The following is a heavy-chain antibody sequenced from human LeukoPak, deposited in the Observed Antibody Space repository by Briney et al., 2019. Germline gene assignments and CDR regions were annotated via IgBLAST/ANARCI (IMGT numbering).Heavy chain of an antibody. V-gene: IGHV3-30-3*01. CDR1: GFTFSSYA. Sequence: GGSLRLSCAASGFTFSSYAMHWVRQAPGKGLEWVAVISYDGSNKYYADSVKGRFTISRDNSKNTLYLQMNSLRAEDTAVYYCARAGRRGHYYYGMDVWGQGTTVTVSS. J-gene: IGHJ6*02. CDR3: ARAGRRGHYYYGMDV. D-gene: IGHD3-10*01. CDR2: ISYDGSNK.